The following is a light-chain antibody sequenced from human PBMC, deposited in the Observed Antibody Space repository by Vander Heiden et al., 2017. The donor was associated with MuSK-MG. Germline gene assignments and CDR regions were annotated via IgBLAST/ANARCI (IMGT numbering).Light chain of an antibody. Sequence: EIVLTQSPATLSLSPGERATLSCRASQSVSSYLAWYQQKPGQAPRLFIYDASNRATGIPARFSGSGSGTDFTLTISSLEPEDFAVYYWQQRSNWFTFGGGTKVEIK. CDR3: QQRSNWFT. J-gene: IGKJ4*01. CDR1: QSVSSY. V-gene: IGKV3-11*01. CDR2: DAS.